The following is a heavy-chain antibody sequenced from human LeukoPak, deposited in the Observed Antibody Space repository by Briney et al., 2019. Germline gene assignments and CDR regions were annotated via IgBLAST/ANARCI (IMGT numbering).Heavy chain of an antibody. D-gene: IGHD4-17*01. Sequence: PGGSLRLSCAASGFTFSSYWMSWVRQAPGKGLEWVANINKDGDEKFYMDSVKGRFTISRDNAKNSLYLQMNSLRAEDTAVYYCARDLHGDYVDFDYWGQGTLVTVSS. V-gene: IGHV3-7*01. CDR3: ARDLHGDYVDFDY. CDR2: INKDGDEK. CDR1: GFTFSSYW. J-gene: IGHJ4*02.